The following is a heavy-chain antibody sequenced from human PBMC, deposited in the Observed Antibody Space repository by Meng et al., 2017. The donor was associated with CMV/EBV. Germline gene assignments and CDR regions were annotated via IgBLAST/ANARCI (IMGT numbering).Heavy chain of an antibody. J-gene: IGHJ5*02. CDR1: GYTFTGYY. Sequence: QVPVVQSGAEVKKPGGSVKVSCKASGYTFTGYYMHWVRQAPGQGLEWMGWINPNSGGTNYAQKFQGRVTMTRDTSISTAYMELSRLRSDDTAVYYCARGPLGEYSNHDAPWGQGTLVTVSS. CDR3: ARGPLGEYSNHDAP. CDR2: INPNSGGT. V-gene: IGHV1-2*02. D-gene: IGHD4-11*01.